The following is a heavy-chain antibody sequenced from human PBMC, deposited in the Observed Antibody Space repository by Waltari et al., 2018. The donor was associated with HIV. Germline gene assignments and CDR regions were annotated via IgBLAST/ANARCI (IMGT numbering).Heavy chain of an antibody. Sequence: EGRMVAPGGGLVQPGGRLRRSCVACGCKFDNDWMSWVRQATGKGLEWLANIKFDGDEKSYVDSVKGRFTISRDDGKNSLYLQMNSLRAEDTAVYYCTRLNYHFDFWGRGTLVAVSS. J-gene: IGHJ4*02. V-gene: IGHV3-7*01. D-gene: IGHD3-10*01. CDR1: GCKFDNDW. CDR2: IKFDGDEK. CDR3: TRLNYHFDF.